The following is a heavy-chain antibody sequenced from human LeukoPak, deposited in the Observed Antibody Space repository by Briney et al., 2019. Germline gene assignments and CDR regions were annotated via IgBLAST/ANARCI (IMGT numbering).Heavy chain of an antibody. CDR1: GGSISSSSHY. CDR2: IYYSGST. J-gene: IGHJ5*02. Sequence: SETLSLTCTVSGGSISSSSHYWGWIRQPPGKGLEWIGNIYYSGSTYYNPSLKSRVSISVDTSKNQFSLKLSSVTAADTAVYYCARLGPYYYDSSGFYPFDPWGQGTLVTVSS. D-gene: IGHD3-22*01. CDR3: ARLGPYYYDSSGFYPFDP. V-gene: IGHV4-39*01.